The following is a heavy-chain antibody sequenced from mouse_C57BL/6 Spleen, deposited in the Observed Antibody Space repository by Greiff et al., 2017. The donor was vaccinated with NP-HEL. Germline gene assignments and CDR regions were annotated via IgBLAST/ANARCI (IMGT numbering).Heavy chain of an antibody. Sequence: VQLQQSGAELVKPGASVKISCKASGYAFSSYWMNWVKQRPGKGLEWIGQIYPGDGDTNYNGKFKGKATLTADKSSSTAYMQLSSLTSEDSAVYFCARSTMVTTTFYAMDYWGQGTSVTVSS. J-gene: IGHJ4*01. V-gene: IGHV1-80*01. CDR3: ARSTMVTTTFYAMDY. D-gene: IGHD2-2*01. CDR2: IYPGDGDT. CDR1: GYAFSSYW.